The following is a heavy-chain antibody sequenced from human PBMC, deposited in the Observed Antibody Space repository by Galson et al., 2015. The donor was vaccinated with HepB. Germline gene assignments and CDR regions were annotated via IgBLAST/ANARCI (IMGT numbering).Heavy chain of an antibody. J-gene: IGHJ2*01. Sequence: LTCAVSGGSISSGGYSWSWIRQPPGKGLEWIGYIYYSGSTYYNPSLKSRVTISVDTSKNQFSLKLSSVTAADTAVYYCARRNSSGYYWYFDLWGRGTLVTVSS. CDR3: ARRNSSGYYWYFDL. CDR1: GGSISSGGYS. D-gene: IGHD3-22*01. CDR2: IYYSGST. V-gene: IGHV4-30-4*07.